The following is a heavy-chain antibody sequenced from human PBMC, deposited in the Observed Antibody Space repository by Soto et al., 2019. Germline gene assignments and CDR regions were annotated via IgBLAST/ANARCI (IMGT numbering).Heavy chain of an antibody. CDR2: INPNSGGT. CDR3: ARGRPDIVVVPAAMADYYYYGMDV. J-gene: IGHJ6*02. V-gene: IGHV1-2*04. Sequence: QVQLVQSGAEVKKPGASVKVSCKASGYTFTGYYMHWVRQAPGQGLEWMGWINPNSGGTNYAQKVQGWVTMTRDTSISTDYMELSRLRSDDTAVYYCARGRPDIVVVPAAMADYYYYGMDVWGQGTTVTVSS. CDR1: GYTFTGYY. D-gene: IGHD2-2*01.